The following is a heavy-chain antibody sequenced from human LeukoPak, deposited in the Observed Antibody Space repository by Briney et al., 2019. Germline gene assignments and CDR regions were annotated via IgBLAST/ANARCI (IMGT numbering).Heavy chain of an antibody. J-gene: IGHJ4*02. D-gene: IGHD1-26*01. Sequence: GASVKVSCKASGYTFTGYYMHWVRQAPGQGLEWMGWINPNSGGTNYAQKFQGRVTMTRDTSISTAYMELSRLRSDDTAVYYCARDFSYSGSYSGDYWGQGTLVTVSS. CDR2: INPNSGGT. CDR3: ARDFSYSGSYSGDY. CDR1: GYTFTGYY. V-gene: IGHV1-2*02.